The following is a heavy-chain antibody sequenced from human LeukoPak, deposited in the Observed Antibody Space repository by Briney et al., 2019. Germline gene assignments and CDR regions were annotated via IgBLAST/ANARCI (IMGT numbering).Heavy chain of an antibody. J-gene: IGHJ4*02. V-gene: IGHV3-33*01. CDR1: GFTFSSYG. Sequence: GGSLRLSCAASGFTFSSYGMHWVRRAPGKGLEWVAVIWYDGSNKYYADSVKGRFTISRDNSKNTLYLQMNSLRAEDTAVYYCARDGSGSYAYDYWGQGTLVTVSS. CDR2: IWYDGSNK. D-gene: IGHD3-10*01. CDR3: ARDGSGSYAYDY.